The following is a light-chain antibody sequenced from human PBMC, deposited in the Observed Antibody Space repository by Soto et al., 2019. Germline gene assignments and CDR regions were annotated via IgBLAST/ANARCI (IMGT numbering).Light chain of an antibody. CDR3: QQYNNWPRAT. CDR2: GAS. V-gene: IGKV3D-15*01. CDR1: QSVSSSY. Sequence: IVLTQSPCTLAVSPGERATLSWRARQSVSSSYLAWYQKKPGQAPRLILYGASSRATGIPARFSGSGSGTELNLTISSLQPEDFGAYYCQQYNNWPRATFGGGTKVDIK. J-gene: IGKJ4*01.